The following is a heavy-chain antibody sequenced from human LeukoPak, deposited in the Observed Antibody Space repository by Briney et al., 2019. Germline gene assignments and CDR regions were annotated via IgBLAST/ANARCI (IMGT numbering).Heavy chain of an antibody. J-gene: IGHJ4*02. Sequence: ASVKVSCKASGYTFTSYYMHWVRQAPGQGLEWMGIINPSGGSTSYAQKFQGRVTMTRDMSTSTVYMELSSLRSEDTAVYYCASANIGYCSGGSCYRFDYWGQGTLVTVSS. CDR1: GYTFTSYY. CDR3: ASANIGYCSGGSCYRFDY. CDR2: INPSGGST. D-gene: IGHD2-15*01. V-gene: IGHV1-46*01.